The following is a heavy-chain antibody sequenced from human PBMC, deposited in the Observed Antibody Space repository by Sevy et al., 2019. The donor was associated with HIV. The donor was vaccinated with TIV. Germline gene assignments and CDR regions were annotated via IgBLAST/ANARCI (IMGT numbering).Heavy chain of an antibody. CDR2: MSYNGNS. J-gene: IGHJ1*01. CDR3: ARRLAAAGGGNEYFQP. D-gene: IGHD6-13*01. CDR1: GGSINNKAYY. V-gene: IGHV4-39*01. Sequence: SETLSLTYTVSGGSINNKAYYWAWIRQPPGKGLEWIGSMSYNGNSYYNPSLNCRATISLDTSKNQFSLRLTFVTAADTAVYYCARRLAAAGGGNEYFQPWGQGTLVTVSS.